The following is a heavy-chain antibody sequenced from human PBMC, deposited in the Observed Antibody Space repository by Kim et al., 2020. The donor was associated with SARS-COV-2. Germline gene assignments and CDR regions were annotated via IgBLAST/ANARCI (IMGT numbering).Heavy chain of an antibody. J-gene: IGHJ6*02. CDR3: ARDDRNCSGGRCYSYYGMDV. Sequence: SETLSLTCTVSGGSISSGGYYWSWIRQHQGKGLEWIGYIFYSGTTYYNPSLKSRVTISVDTSKNQFSLKLSSVTAADTAVYYCARDDRNCSGGRCYSYYGMDVWGQGTTVTVSS. CDR2: IFYSGTT. D-gene: IGHD2-15*01. V-gene: IGHV4-31*03. CDR1: GGSISSGGYY.